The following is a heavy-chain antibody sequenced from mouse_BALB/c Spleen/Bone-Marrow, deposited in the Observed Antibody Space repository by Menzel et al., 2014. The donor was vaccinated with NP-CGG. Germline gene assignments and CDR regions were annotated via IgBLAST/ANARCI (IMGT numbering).Heavy chain of an antibody. J-gene: IGHJ4*01. Sequence: VQVVESGPGLVAPSQSLSITCTISGFSLXRYGVHWVRQPPGKGLEWLVVIWSDGSTTYNSALKSRLSITKDNSKSQVFLKMNSLQTDDTAMYYCARNGNFFAMDSWGQGTSVTVSS. CDR1: GFSLXRYG. CDR2: IWSDGST. D-gene: IGHD2-1*01. V-gene: IGHV2-6-1*01. CDR3: ARNGNFFAMDS.